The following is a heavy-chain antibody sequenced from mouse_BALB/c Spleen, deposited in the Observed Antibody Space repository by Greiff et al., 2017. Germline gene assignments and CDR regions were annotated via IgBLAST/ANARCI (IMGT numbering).Heavy chain of an antibody. Sequence: QVQLQQSGAELVRPGPSVKVSCKASGYAFTNYLIEWVKQRPGQGLEWIGVINPGSGGTNYNEKFKGKATLTADKSSSTAYMQLSSLTSDDSAVYFCARSGYGYGGFAYWGQGTLVTVSA. CDR1: GYAFTNYL. D-gene: IGHD1-2*01. V-gene: IGHV1-54*01. CDR2: INPGSGGT. CDR3: ARSGYGYGGFAY. J-gene: IGHJ3*01.